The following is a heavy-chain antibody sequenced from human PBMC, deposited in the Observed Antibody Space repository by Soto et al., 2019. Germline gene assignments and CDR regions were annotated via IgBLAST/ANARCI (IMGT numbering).Heavy chain of an antibody. D-gene: IGHD4-17*01. V-gene: IGHV3-7*01. CDR2: IKQDGSEK. CDR1: XFTXSSYX. J-gene: IGHJ6*02. Sequence: LSCAAXXFTXSSYXMSWVRQAPGKGLEWVANIKQDGSEKYYVDSVKGRFTISRDNAKNSLYLQMNSLRAEDTAVYYCARSDGDYGSNYYYGMDVWGQGTTVTVSS. CDR3: ARSDGDYGSNYYYGMDV.